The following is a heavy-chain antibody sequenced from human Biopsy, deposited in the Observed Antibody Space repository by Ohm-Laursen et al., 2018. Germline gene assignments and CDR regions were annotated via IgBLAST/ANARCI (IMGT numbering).Heavy chain of an antibody. CDR2: INPKMGGT. CDR1: GYTFTGYY. J-gene: IGHJ4*02. CDR3: AIDGNDFLTDYLKIDQ. Sequence: ASVKVSCKASGYTFTGYYLHWVRQAPGQGLECMGWINPKMGGTHYLEKFRGRVTMTRDTSISTAYMEVSSLRSDDTAVYYCAIDGNDFLTDYLKIDQWGQGTLVTVSS. D-gene: IGHD3-9*01. V-gene: IGHV1-2*02.